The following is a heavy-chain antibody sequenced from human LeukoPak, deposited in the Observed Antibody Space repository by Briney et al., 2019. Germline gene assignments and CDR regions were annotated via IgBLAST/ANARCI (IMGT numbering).Heavy chain of an antibody. V-gene: IGHV4-38-2*02. CDR1: GYSISSGYY. Sequence: SETLSLTCTVSGYSISSGYYWGWIRQPPGKGLEWIGNIYHSGSTYNHPSLKSRVTISVDTSKNQFSLKLSSVTAADTAVYYCARSIIRTSWFDPWGQGTLVTVSS. CDR3: ARSIIRTSWFDP. CDR2: IYHSGST. D-gene: IGHD5-12*01. J-gene: IGHJ5*02.